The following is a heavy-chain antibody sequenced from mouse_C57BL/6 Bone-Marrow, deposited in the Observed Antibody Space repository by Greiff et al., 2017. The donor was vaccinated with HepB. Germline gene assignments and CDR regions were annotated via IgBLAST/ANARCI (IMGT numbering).Heavy chain of an antibody. V-gene: IGHV1-53*01. CDR3: ARSTMVTTRGYYYAMDY. Sequence: QVQLQQPGTELVKPGASVKLSCKASGYTFTSYWMHWVKQRPGQGLEWIGNINPSNGGTNYNEKFKSKATLTVDKSSSTAYMQLSSLTSEDSAVYYCARSTMVTTRGYYYAMDYWGQGTSVTVSS. J-gene: IGHJ4*01. D-gene: IGHD2-2*01. CDR2: INPSNGGT. CDR1: GYTFTSYW.